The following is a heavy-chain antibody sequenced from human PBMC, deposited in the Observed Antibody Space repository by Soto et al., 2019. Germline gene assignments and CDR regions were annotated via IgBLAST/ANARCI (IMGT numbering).Heavy chain of an antibody. D-gene: IGHD2-15*01. J-gene: IGHJ4*01. CDR3: ARGSTVVAAGEDRYGLDY. V-gene: IGHV4-30-4*01. CDR2: IYYSGST. CDR1: AGTPSSCCYY. Sequence: SEALSLRSTVSAGTPSSCCYYWCWIRQPQRKGLEWIGYIYYSGSTYYNPSLKSRVTISVDTSKNQFSLKLSSVTAADTAVYYCARGSTVVAAGEDRYGLDYWTQGTFDPGSS.